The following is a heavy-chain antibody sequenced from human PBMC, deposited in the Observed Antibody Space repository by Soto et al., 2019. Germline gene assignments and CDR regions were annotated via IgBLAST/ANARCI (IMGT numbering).Heavy chain of an antibody. Sequence: ETLSLTCTVSGGSISSSSYYWGWIRQPPGKGLEWIGSIYYSGSTYYNPSLKSRVTISVDTSKNQFSLKLSSVTAADTAVYYCARSGDYYGMDVWGQGTTVTVSS. D-gene: IGHD2-8*02. V-gene: IGHV4-39*01. CDR3: ARSGDYYGMDV. CDR1: GGSISSSSYY. CDR2: IYYSGST. J-gene: IGHJ6*02.